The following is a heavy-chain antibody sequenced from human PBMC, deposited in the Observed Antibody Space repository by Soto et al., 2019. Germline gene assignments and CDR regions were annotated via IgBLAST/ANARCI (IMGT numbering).Heavy chain of an antibody. D-gene: IGHD3-22*01. CDR1: GYSFTSYW. V-gene: IGHV5-51*01. CDR2: IYPGDSDT. CDR3: ARGVESSTYYYYSSHHELHAD. J-gene: IGHJ4*02. Sequence: GESLKISCKGSGYSFTSYWIGWVRQMPGKGLEWMGIIYPGDSDTRYSPSFQGQVTISADKSISTAYLQWSSLKASDTAMYYCARGVESSTYYYYSSHHELHADWAKRTLVTVSS.